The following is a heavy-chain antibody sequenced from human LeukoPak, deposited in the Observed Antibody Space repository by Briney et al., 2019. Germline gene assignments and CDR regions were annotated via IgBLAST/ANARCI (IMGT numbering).Heavy chain of an antibody. V-gene: IGHV3-30*18. Sequence: PGGSLRLSCAAFGFTFSRYGMHWVRQAPGKGLEWVAVISYDGKDKHYADSVKGRFTISRDNSKNTLCLQMNSLRAEDTAVYYCAKDRDTYGSIYYFDDWGQGTLVTVSS. CDR1: GFTFSRYG. J-gene: IGHJ4*02. CDR3: AKDRDTYGSIYYFDD. CDR2: ISYDGKDK. D-gene: IGHD5-18*01.